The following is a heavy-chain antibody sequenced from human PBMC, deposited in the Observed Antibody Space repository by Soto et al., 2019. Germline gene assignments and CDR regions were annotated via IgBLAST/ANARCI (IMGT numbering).Heavy chain of an antibody. V-gene: IGHV4-31*03. CDR2: IYYSGST. CDR1: GGSISSGGYY. Sequence: SETLSLTCTVSGGSISSGGYYWSWIRQHPGKGLEWIGYIYYSGSTYYNPSLKSRVTISVDTSRNQFSLKLSSVTAADTAVYYCASVVATPYYYYYMDAWGKGTTVTVSS. D-gene: IGHD5-12*01. J-gene: IGHJ6*03. CDR3: ASVVATPYYYYYMDA.